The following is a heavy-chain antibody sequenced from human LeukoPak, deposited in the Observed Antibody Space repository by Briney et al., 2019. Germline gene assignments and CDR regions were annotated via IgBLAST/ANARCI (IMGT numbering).Heavy chain of an antibody. V-gene: IGHV3-30-3*01. Sequence: GGSLRLSCAASGFTFGSYAMHWVRQAPGKGMEWVAVISYDGSNKYYADSVKGRFTISRDNSKNTLYLQMNSLRAEDTAVYYCARSIAVAKNNWFDPWGQGTLVTVSS. J-gene: IGHJ5*02. CDR1: GFTFGSYA. CDR2: ISYDGSNK. CDR3: ARSIAVAKNNWFDP. D-gene: IGHD6-19*01.